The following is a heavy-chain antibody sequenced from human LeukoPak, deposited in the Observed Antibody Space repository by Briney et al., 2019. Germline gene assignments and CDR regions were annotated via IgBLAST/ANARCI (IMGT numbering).Heavy chain of an antibody. J-gene: IGHJ3*02. CDR2: ISSSGSTI. Sequence: KPGGSLRLSCAASGFTFSSYEMNWVRQAPGKGLEWVSYISSSGSTIYYADSVKGRFTISRDNAKNSLYLQMNSLRAEDTAVYYCARNPLGYCSGGSCYGDAFDIWGQGTMVTVSS. D-gene: IGHD2-15*01. V-gene: IGHV3-48*03. CDR1: GFTFSSYE. CDR3: ARNPLGYCSGGSCYGDAFDI.